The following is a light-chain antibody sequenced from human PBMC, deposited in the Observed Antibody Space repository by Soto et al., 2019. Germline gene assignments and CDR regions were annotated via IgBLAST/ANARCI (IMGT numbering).Light chain of an antibody. CDR3: QHYNGWPPIT. CDR1: QSVSSN. V-gene: IGKV3-15*01. J-gene: IGKJ5*01. CDR2: GAS. Sequence: EIVMTQSPATLSVSPGERATLSCRASQSVSSNLAWYQQKPGQAPRLLIYGASTRATAIPARFSGSGSGTEFTLTISSLQSEDIAVYYCQHYNGWPPITVGQGTRLEIK.